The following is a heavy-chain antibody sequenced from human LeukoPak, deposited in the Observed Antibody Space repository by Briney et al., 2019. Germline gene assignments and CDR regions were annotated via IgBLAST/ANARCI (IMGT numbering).Heavy chain of an antibody. V-gene: IGHV4-59*01. CDR3: ARDRPAEKISVWFGGPPAGLDPFDI. CDR1: GASISSYD. Sequence: SETLSLTCAVSGASISSYDWSWVRQPPGKGLEWIGGIYNSGRTNDNPSLKSRVTISKDTSKNQVSLNLRSVTAADTAVYYCARDRPAEKISVWFGGPPAGLDPFDIWGQGKMVIVSS. CDR2: IYNSGRT. D-gene: IGHD3-10*01. J-gene: IGHJ3*02.